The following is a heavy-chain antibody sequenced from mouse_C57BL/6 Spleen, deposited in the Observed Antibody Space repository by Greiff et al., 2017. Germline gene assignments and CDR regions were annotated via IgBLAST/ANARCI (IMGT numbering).Heavy chain of an antibody. CDR1: GFTFSDYG. J-gene: IGHJ4*01. CDR2: ISSCSSTI. Sequence: EVQRVESGGGLVKPGGSLKLSCAASGFTFSDYGMHWVRQAPEKGLEWVAYISSCSSTIYYADTVKGRFPISRGNAKNTLFLQMTSLRSEDTAMYYCARREAVVDYYAMDYWGQGTSVTVSS. V-gene: IGHV5-17*01. D-gene: IGHD1-1*01. CDR3: ARREAVVDYYAMDY.